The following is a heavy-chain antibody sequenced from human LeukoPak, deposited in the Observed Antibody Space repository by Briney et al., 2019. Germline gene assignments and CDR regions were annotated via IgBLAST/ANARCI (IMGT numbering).Heavy chain of an antibody. J-gene: IGHJ6*02. Sequence: GGSPRLSXAXSGFTLGSYWMHWVRHAPGKGLVWVSRVNSDGSSTTYADPVKGRFTISRDNAKNTLYLQMNSLRAEDTAVYYCARQSNYGMDVWGQGTTVTVSS. CDR2: VNSDGSST. CDR3: ARQSNYGMDV. CDR1: GFTLGSYW. V-gene: IGHV3-74*01.